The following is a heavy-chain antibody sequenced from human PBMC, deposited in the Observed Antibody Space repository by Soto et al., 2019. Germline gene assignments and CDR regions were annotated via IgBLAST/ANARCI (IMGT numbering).Heavy chain of an antibody. V-gene: IGHV3-48*01. CDR3: AKDRGVWELLRGDAFDI. Sequence: PGGSLRLSCAASGFTPSRLSMNWVRQAPGKGLEWISYINSAGSIIYYADSVKGRFTISRDNSKNTLYLQMNSLRAEDTAVYYCAKDRGVWELLRGDAFDIWGQGTMVTVSS. CDR2: INSAGSII. CDR1: GFTPSRLS. D-gene: IGHD1-26*01. J-gene: IGHJ3*02.